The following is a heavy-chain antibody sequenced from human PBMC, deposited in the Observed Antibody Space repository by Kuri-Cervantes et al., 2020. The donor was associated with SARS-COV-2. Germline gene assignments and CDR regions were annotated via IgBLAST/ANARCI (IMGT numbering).Heavy chain of an antibody. Sequence: GESLKISCAVSGFAFSNVWMHWVRQVPGKGMVWVSEISSDGTKTNYVDSVRGRFTISRDNSKNTLYLQMNSLRAEDTAVYYCAKHCTGGYYGMDVWGQGTAVTVSS. J-gene: IGHJ6*02. V-gene: IGHV3-74*01. D-gene: IGHD1-14*01. CDR3: AKHCTGGYYGMDV. CDR2: ISSDGTKT. CDR1: GFAFSNVW.